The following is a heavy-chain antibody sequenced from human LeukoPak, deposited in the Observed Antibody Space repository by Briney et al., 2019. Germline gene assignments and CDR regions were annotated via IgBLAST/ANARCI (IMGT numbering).Heavy chain of an antibody. J-gene: IGHJ6*02. V-gene: IGHV4-59*01. CDR3: ARELYSSSWPYYYYGMDV. CDR1: GGSFSGYY. CDR2: IYYSGST. Sequence: SETLFLTCAVYGGSFSGYYWSWIRQPPGKGLEWIGYIYYSGSTNYNPSLKSRVTISVDTSKNQFSLKLSSVTAADTAVYYCARELYSSSWPYYYYGMDVWGQGTTVTVSS. D-gene: IGHD6-13*01.